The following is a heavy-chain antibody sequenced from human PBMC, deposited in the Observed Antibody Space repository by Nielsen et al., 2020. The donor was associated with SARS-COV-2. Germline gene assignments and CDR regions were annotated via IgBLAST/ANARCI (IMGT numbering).Heavy chain of an antibody. CDR1: GYTFTSYY. CDR3: ARDGSGSTALNWFDP. D-gene: IGHD1-26*01. CDR2: INPSGGST. Sequence: ASVKVSCKASGYTFTSYYMHWVRQAPGQGLEWMGIINPSGGSTSYAQKFQGRVTITADKSTSTAYMEVSSLRYEDTAVYYCARDGSGSTALNWFDPWGQGTLVTVSS. V-gene: IGHV1-46*01. J-gene: IGHJ5*02.